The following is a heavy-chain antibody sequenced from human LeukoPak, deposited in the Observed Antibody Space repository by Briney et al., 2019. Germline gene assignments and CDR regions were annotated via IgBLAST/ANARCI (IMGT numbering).Heavy chain of an antibody. J-gene: IGHJ6*03. CDR1: GYTFTGYY. CDR3: ARVPVVPATILDSYFYYMDV. CDR2: INPNSGGT. Sequence: ASVRVSCRASGYTFTGYYMLWGRHAPGQGLEWRGWINPNSGGTNYAQKVQGRATMTRDTSITTAYMELSRLRSDDTAVYYCARVPVVPATILDSYFYYMDVWGKGTTVTVSS. V-gene: IGHV1-2*02. D-gene: IGHD2-2*02.